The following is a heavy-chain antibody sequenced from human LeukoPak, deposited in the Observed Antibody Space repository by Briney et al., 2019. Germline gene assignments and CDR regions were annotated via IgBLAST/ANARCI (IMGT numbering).Heavy chain of an antibody. V-gene: IGHV3-23*01. J-gene: IGHJ4*02. CDR3: AKDLKYYYDSSGYYPDY. CDR2: ISGSGGST. CDR1: GFTFSSYA. D-gene: IGHD3-22*01. Sequence: PGGSLRLSCAASGFTFSSYAMSWVRQAPGKGLEWVSAISGSGGSTYYADSVKGRFTIPRDNSKNTLYLQMNSLRAEDTAVYYCAKDLKYYYDSSGYYPDYWGQGTLVTVSS.